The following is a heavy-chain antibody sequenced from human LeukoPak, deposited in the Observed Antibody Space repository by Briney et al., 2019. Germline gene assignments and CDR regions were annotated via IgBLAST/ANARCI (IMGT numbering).Heavy chain of an antibody. CDR3: TRPPRNDYNDAIDI. CDR1: GFTFSSSS. J-gene: IGHJ3*02. CDR2: IRSKAHSYAT. Sequence: PGGSLRLSCAASGFTFSSSSMNWVRQASGKGLEWVGRIRSKAHSYATAYAASVKGRFTISRDDSKNTAYLQMNSLKSDDTAVYYCTRPPRNDYNDAIDIWGQRTMVTVSS. V-gene: IGHV3-73*01. D-gene: IGHD5-24*01.